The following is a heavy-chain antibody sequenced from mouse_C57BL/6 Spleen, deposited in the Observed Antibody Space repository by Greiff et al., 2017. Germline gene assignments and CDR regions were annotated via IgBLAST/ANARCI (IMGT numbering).Heavy chain of an antibody. J-gene: IGHJ4*01. CDR2: IGPGSGST. D-gene: IGHD2-4*01. CDR3: ARWDYAGYAMDY. Sequence: VQLQQSGAELVKPGASVKISCKASGYTFTDYYINWVKQRPGQGLEGIGKIGPGSGSTYYNEKFKGKATLTADKSSITAYMQLSSLTSEDSAVYFGARWDYAGYAMDYWGQGTSVTVSS. CDR1: GYTFTDYY. V-gene: IGHV1-77*01.